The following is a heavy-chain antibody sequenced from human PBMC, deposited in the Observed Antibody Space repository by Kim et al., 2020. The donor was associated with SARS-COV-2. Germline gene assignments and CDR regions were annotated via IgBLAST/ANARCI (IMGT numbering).Heavy chain of an antibody. J-gene: IGHJ3*02. D-gene: IGHD6-13*01. V-gene: IGHV3-23*01. CDR1: GFSFSNYA. CDR3: AGLANSWPGQINDAFSI. Sequence: GGSLRLSCAASGFSFSNYALAWVRQTPTKGLEWVSSIGVSATYTWYADSVRGRLTISRDNSKNTLYLQMNSLRADDTAVYYCAGLANSWPGQINDAFSIWGRGTMVTVSS. CDR2: IGVSATYT.